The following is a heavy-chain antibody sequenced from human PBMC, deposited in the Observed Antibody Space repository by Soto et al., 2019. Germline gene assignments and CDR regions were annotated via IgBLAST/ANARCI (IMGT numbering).Heavy chain of an antibody. J-gene: IGHJ5*02. CDR3: ARVTVIAAAIGFNWFDP. CDR1: GYTFTSHA. Sequence: QVQLVQSGAEVKKPGASVKVSCKASGYTFTSHAITWVRQAPGQGLEWMGWISAYNGHTNYAQKLQGRVTMTIAASTSTVYMELRNLRSDDTAVYYCARVTVIAAAIGFNWFDPWGQGTLVTVSS. D-gene: IGHD6-13*01. V-gene: IGHV1-18*01. CDR2: ISAYNGHT.